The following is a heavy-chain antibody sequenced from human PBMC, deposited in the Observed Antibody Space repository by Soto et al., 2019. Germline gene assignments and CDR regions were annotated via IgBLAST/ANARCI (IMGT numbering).Heavy chain of an antibody. CDR3: AKNYGDYPGASDI. V-gene: IGHV3-23*01. Sequence: EVQLLESGGGLVQPGGSLRLSCAASGFTFSSYAMSWVRQAPGKGLEWVSAISGSGGSTYYADSVKGRFTNSRDNSKNTLYLQMNSRRAEDTAVYYCAKNYGDYPGASDIWGQGTMVTVSS. J-gene: IGHJ3*02. D-gene: IGHD4-17*01. CDR2: ISGSGGST. CDR1: GFTFSSYA.